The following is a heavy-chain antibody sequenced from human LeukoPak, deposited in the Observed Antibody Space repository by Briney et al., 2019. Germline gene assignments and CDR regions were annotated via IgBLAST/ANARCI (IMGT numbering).Heavy chain of an antibody. CDR1: GASISSYY. J-gene: IGHJ5*02. D-gene: IGHD6-13*01. CDR2: INYSGST. CDR3: VRHFHGSGYVVDL. V-gene: IGHV4-59*08. Sequence: SETLSLTCTVSGASISSYYWSWVRQSPGKGLEWIGYINYSGSTTYNPSLKSRTTISVDTSQNQFSLKLSSVTAADTAVYFCVRHFHGSGYVVDLWGQGTLVTVSS.